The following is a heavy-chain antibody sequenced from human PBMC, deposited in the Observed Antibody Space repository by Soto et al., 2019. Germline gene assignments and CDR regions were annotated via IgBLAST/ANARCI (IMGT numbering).Heavy chain of an antibody. CDR3: AREGVVAASD. CDR1: GFTVSSNY. Sequence: EVQLVESGGGLVQPGGSLRLSCAASGFTVSSNYMSWVRQAPGKGLEWASVIYSGGRTNYADSVKGRFTISRDNSKNTLYLQMNSLRAEDTAVYYCAREGVVAASDWGQGTLVTVSS. V-gene: IGHV3-66*01. CDR2: IYSGGRT. J-gene: IGHJ4*02. D-gene: IGHD2-15*01.